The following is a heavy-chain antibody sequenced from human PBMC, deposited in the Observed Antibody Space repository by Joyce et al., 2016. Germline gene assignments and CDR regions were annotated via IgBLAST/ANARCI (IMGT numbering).Heavy chain of an antibody. CDR3: ARSEYGDYFDN. CDR1: GGFISSGGYH. V-gene: IGHV4-31*03. D-gene: IGHD4-17*01. J-gene: IGHJ4*02. CDR2: IYYSWSS. Sequence: QVQLQESGPGLVKPSQTLSITCSVSGGFISSGGYHWSWIRQHPGKGLEWIGYIYYSWSSYYNPSLTSRVTISLDTSKNQFPLKLNSVTAADTAVYYCARSEYGDYFDNWGQGTLVTVSS.